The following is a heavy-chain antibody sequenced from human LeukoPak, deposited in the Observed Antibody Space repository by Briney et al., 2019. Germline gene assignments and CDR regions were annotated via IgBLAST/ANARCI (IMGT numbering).Heavy chain of an antibody. D-gene: IGHD3-22*01. V-gene: IGHV5-51*01. CDR1: GYSFTSYW. J-gene: IGHJ3*02. CDR3: ARNVTMIVEGGGNAFDI. Sequence: GESLKISCKGSGYSFTSYWIGWVRQMPGKGLEWMGIIYPGDSDTRYSPSFQGQVTISADKSISTAYQQWSSLKASDTALYYCARNVTMIVEGGGNAFDIWGQGTMVTVSS. CDR2: IYPGDSDT.